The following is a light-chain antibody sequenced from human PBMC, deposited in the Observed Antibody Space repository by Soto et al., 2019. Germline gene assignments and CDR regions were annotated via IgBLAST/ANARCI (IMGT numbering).Light chain of an antibody. CDR2: WAS. J-gene: IGKJ2*01. CDR1: QSVLYSSNNKNY. CDR3: HQYYGTPYT. V-gene: IGKV4-1*01. Sequence: EIVMTQSPDSLAVSVGERATINCRSSQSVLYSSNNKNYLAWYQQKPRQPPELLITWASTREFGVPERFSGSGSGTDFTLTISNLQAEDVAIYYCHQYYGTPYTFGQGTKLEIK.